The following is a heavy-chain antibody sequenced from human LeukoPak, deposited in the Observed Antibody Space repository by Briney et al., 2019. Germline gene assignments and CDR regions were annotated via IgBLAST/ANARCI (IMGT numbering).Heavy chain of an antibody. Sequence: GGSLRLSCAASGFTFSSYSMNWVRQAPGKGLEWVSSISSSSSYIYYADSVKGRFTISRDNAKNSLYLQMNSLRAEDTAVYYCAREGVPIAAAGPNDYWGQGTLVTVSS. J-gene: IGHJ4*02. CDR3: AREGVPIAAAGPNDY. CDR2: ISSSSSYI. D-gene: IGHD6-13*01. CDR1: GFTFSSYS. V-gene: IGHV3-21*01.